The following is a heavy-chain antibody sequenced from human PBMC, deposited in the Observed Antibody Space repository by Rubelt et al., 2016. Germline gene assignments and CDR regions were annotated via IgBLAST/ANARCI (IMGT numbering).Heavy chain of an antibody. CDR1: GFTFSSYA. CDR3: ARGRDEFDRMTMIDCLDY. D-gene: IGHD3-22*01. V-gene: IGHV3-30*04. J-gene: IGHJ4*02. Sequence: VQLVESGGGLVQPGGSLRLSCAASGFTFSSYAMHWVRQAPGKGLEWVAVISYDGSNKYYADSVKGRFTISRDNAKNSLYLQMNSLRAEDTAVYYCARGRDEFDRMTMIDCLDYWGQGTLVTVSS. CDR2: ISYDGSNK.